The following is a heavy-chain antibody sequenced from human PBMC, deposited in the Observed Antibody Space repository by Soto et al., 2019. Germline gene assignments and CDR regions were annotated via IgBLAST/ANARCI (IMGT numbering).Heavy chain of an antibody. CDR3: ATTRGLAVGGSFDN. Sequence: PSETLSLTCTVSGGPISSSSSYWGWIRQPPGKGLEWLGTFYGGSTFSNPSLRSRVTISKDTSKNQFSLLLTSVAATDTAIYYCATTRGLAVGGSFDNWGQGTLVTVSS. CDR2: FYGGST. D-gene: IGHD6-13*01. V-gene: IGHV4-39*01. CDR1: GGPISSSSSY. J-gene: IGHJ5*02.